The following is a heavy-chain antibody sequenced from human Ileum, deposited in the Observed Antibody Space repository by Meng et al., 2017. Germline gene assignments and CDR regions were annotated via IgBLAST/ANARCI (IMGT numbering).Heavy chain of an antibody. CDR3: ATRHPSSDHVGGFDY. J-gene: IGHJ4*02. D-gene: IGHD6-19*01. V-gene: IGHV3-7*01. CDR2: IRQDGSEQ. Sequence: GESLKISCAASGFTFSNYWMNWVRQAPGRGLEWVADIRQDGSEQYYADSVKGRFTIFRDNAKKSLFLQMNSLRAVDTAVYYCATRHPSSDHVGGFDYWGQGTLVTVSS. CDR1: GFTFSNYW.